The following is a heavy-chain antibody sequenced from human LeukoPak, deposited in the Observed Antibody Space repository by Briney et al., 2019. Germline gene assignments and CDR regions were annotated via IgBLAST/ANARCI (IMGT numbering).Heavy chain of an antibody. V-gene: IGHV3-30*04. Sequence: TGRSLRLSCAASGFTFSSYAMHWVRQAPGKGLEWVAVISYDGSNKYYADSVKGRFTISRDNAKNSLYLQMNSLRAEDTAVYYCARTYYYGSGSYYMNYWGQGTLVTVSS. CDR3: ARTYYYGSGSYYMNY. CDR1: GFTFSSYA. J-gene: IGHJ4*02. D-gene: IGHD3-10*01. CDR2: ISYDGSNK.